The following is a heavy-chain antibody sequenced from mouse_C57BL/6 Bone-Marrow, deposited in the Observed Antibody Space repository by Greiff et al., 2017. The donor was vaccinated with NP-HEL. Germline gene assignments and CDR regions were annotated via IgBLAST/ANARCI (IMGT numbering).Heavy chain of an antibody. CDR3: TTPPVFYYDPFYAMDY. CDR2: IDPENGDT. CDR1: GFNIKDDY. V-gene: IGHV14-4*01. Sequence: VQLQQSGAELVRPGASVKLSCTASGFNIKDDYMHWVKQRPEQGLEWIGWIDPENGDTEYASKFQGKATITADTSSNTAYLQLSSLTSEDTAGYSCTTPPVFYYDPFYAMDYGGQGTSVTVSS. J-gene: IGHJ4*01. D-gene: IGHD2-4*01.